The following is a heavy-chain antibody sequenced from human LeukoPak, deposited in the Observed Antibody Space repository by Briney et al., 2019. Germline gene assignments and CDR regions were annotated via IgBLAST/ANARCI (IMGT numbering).Heavy chain of an antibody. J-gene: IGHJ4*02. CDR2: IYHSGST. V-gene: IGHV4-4*02. CDR3: ARRYYGSGSYFPFDY. CDR1: GGSISSSNW. Sequence: PSETLSLTCTVSGGSISSSNWWSWVRQPPGKGLEWIGEIYHSGSTNYNPSLKSRVTISVDKSKNQFSLKLSSVTAADTAVYYCARRYYGSGSYFPFDYWGQGTLVTVSS. D-gene: IGHD3-10*01.